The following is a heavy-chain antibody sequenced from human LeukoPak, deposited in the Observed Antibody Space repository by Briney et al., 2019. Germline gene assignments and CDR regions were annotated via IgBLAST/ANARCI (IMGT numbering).Heavy chain of an antibody. CDR3: TRESCGRSGYFLDF. Sequence: SETLSLTCTVSSGSMTDSCWSWFRQAPGKGLEWLGYIYPRGTTEYNPALRSRVTFSVGTSKKEATVRLSSVTASDTAVYYCTRESCGRSGYFLDFWGQGILVTVSS. V-gene: IGHV4-59*12. CDR2: IYPRGTT. J-gene: IGHJ4*02. CDR1: SGSMTDSC. D-gene: IGHD5-12*01.